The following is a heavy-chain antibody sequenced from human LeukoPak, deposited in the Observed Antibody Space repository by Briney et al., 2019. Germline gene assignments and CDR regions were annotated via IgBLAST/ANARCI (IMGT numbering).Heavy chain of an antibody. CDR2: IIPIFGTA. CDR1: GGTFSSYA. V-gene: IGHV1-69*05. D-gene: IGHD6-6*01. Sequence: SVKVSCKASGGTFSSYAISWVRQAPGQRLEWMGGIIPIFGTANYAQKLQGRVTMTTDTSTSTAYMELRSLRSDDTAVYYCARELAARPMDVWGKGTTVTVSS. J-gene: IGHJ6*03. CDR3: ARELAARPMDV.